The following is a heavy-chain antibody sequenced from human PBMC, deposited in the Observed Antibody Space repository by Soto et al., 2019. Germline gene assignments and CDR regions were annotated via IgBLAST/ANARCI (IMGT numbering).Heavy chain of an antibody. CDR2: TTVDGSSI. D-gene: IGHD3-22*01. Sequence: EVQLVESGGGLVQPGGSLRLSCAPSGSTFSYHWVHWVRQAPGKGLEWVSRTTVDGSSINYADYVKGRFTISRDIAKNTFYLQMSSLRAEDTAVYYCTTLLSAVGYYAFDIWGQGTMITVSS. V-gene: IGHV3-74*01. CDR3: TTLLSAVGYYAFDI. CDR1: GSTFSYHW. J-gene: IGHJ3*02.